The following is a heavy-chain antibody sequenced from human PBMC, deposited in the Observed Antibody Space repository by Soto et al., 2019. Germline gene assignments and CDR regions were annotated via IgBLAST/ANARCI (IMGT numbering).Heavy chain of an antibody. D-gene: IGHD7-27*01. CDR3: ARVAGALLPFDY. Sequence: PGGSLRLSCAASGFTFTKYAMTWVRQAPGKGLEWVSALASSGGKTYYADSVKGRFTISRDIAKSMVYLQLNSLRAEDTAIYYCARVAGALLPFDYWGQGILVTVSS. CDR1: GFTFTKYA. CDR2: LASSGGKT. J-gene: IGHJ4*02. V-gene: IGHV3-23*01.